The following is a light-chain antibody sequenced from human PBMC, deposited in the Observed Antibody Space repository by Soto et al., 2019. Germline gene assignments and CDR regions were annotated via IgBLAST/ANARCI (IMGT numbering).Light chain of an antibody. CDR3: QQYGTSPCT. J-gene: IGKJ2*02. V-gene: IGKV3-20*01. CDR2: DAS. CDR1: QSVSSTY. Sequence: EIVLTQSPGTLSLSPGERATLSCRASQSVSSTYLAWYQQKPGQAPRLLIYDASSRATGIPDRFSGSGSGTDFTLTISRLEPEDFAMYYCQQYGTSPCTFGQGTRLEIK.